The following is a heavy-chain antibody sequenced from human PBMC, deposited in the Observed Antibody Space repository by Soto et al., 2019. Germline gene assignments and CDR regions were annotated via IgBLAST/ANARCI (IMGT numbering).Heavy chain of an antibody. V-gene: IGHV5-51*01. Sequence: RGESLKISCKGSGYSFTSYWIGWVCQMPGKGLEWMGIIYPGDSDTRYSPSFQGQVTISADKSISTAYLQLSSLKASDTAMYYCARHSLGYCSSTSCLYYYYGMDVWGQGTTVTVSS. CDR2: IYPGDSDT. D-gene: IGHD2-2*01. CDR1: GYSFTSYW. J-gene: IGHJ6*02. CDR3: ARHSLGYCSSTSCLYYYYGMDV.